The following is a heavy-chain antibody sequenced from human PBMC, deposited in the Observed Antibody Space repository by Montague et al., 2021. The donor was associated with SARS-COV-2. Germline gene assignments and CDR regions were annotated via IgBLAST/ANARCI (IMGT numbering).Heavy chain of an antibody. V-gene: IGHV4-39*01. CDR1: GGSISTSGLY. J-gene: IGHJ5*02. Sequence: SETLSLTCTVSGGSISTSGLYGGWIRQPPGKGLEWVGTISYSGSTYSNPSLTTRVSISVDTSKRQSSLKLRSMTATDTAVYYCARHVPVPGLTVQISGWFAPWGQGTLVIVSS. CDR2: ISYSGST. CDR3: ARHVPVPGLTVQISGWFAP. D-gene: IGHD3-9*01.